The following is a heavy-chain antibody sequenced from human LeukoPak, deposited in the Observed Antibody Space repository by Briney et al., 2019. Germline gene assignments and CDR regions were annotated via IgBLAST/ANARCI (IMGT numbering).Heavy chain of an antibody. CDR3: AKDRGFSYASGSSELDY. Sequence: PGGSLRLSCEASGFTFSGYGMHWVRLAPGKGLEWVAVISYDGAQKHFADSVQGRFTISRDNSRNTVYLQLNRLRDDDTAIYYCAKDRGFSYASGSSELDYWGQGTPVTVSS. CDR2: ISYDGAQK. CDR1: GFTFSGYG. D-gene: IGHD3-10*01. V-gene: IGHV3-30*18. J-gene: IGHJ4*02.